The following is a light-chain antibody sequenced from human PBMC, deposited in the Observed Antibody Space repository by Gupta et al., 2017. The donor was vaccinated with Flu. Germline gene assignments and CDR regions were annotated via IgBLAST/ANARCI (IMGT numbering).Light chain of an antibody. CDR2: AAS. CDR1: QGTRND. CDR3: QQYETYPYT. V-gene: IGKV1-17*01. Sequence: PSSLSASVGDRVTITCRASQGTRNDLGWYQQKPGKAPKRLIYAASRVKSGVPSRFSGSGSGTEFTLTISSLQPEDFATYYCQQYETYPYTFGRGTKLEIK. J-gene: IGKJ4*01.